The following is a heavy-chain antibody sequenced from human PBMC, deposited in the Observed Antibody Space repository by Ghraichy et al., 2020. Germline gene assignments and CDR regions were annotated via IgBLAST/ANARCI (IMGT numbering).Heavy chain of an antibody. J-gene: IGHJ4*02. CDR2: IDRDDDK. V-gene: IGHV2-70*01. D-gene: IGHD3-22*01. CDR3: ARSTYYYDSSGYYYFDY. CDR1: GFSLSTSGMC. Sequence: SGPTQVKPTQTLTLTCTFSGFSLSTSGMCVSWIRQPPGKALEWLALIDRDDDKYYSTSLKTRLTISKDTSKNQVVLTMTNMDPVDTATYYCARSTYYYDSSGYYYFDYWGQGTLVTVSS.